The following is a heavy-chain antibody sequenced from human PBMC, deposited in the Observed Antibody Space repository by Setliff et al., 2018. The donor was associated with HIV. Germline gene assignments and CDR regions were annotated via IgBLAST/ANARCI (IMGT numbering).Heavy chain of an antibody. CDR2: INHGGST. V-gene: IGHV4-34*01. D-gene: IGHD3-16*02. CDR3: ARGLDVWGTYRYRNYFDY. CDR1: GGSFSDYY. J-gene: IGHJ4*02. Sequence: ETPSLTCAVYGGSFSDYYWSWIRQSPGRGLEWIGEINHGGSTIYNPSLKSRVTISIDTSKNQFSLNLTSVTAADTAIYYCARGLDVWGTYRYRNYFDYWGQGTLVTVSS.